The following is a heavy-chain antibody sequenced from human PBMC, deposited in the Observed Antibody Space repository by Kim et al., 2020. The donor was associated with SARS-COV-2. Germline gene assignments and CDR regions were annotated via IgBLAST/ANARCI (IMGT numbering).Heavy chain of an antibody. CDR2: IKEDGSEI. Sequence: GGSLRLSCAASGFTFSVYWMSWVRQAPEKGLEWVANIKEDGSEIFYVDSVKGRFSISRDNAKNTLYLQMNNLGVEDTAVYYCARDPYGNGFYYDYWGQGTLVTVSS. V-gene: IGHV3-7*01. J-gene: IGHJ4*02. CDR1: GFTFSVYW. D-gene: IGHD3-22*01. CDR3: ARDPYGNGFYYDY.